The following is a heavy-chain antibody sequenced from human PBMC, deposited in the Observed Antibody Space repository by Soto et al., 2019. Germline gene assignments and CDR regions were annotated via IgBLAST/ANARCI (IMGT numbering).Heavy chain of an antibody. J-gene: IGHJ5*02. CDR3: ATTFLGDWALGGWFDP. CDR1: GFTFSSYA. V-gene: IGHV3-30-3*01. D-gene: IGHD3-16*01. CDR2: ISYDGSNK. Sequence: GGSLRLSCAASGFTFSSYAMHWVRQAPGKGLEWVAVISYDGSNKYYADSVKGRFTISRDNSKNTLYLQMNSLRAEDTAVYYCATTFLGDWALGGWFDPWGQGTLVTVSS.